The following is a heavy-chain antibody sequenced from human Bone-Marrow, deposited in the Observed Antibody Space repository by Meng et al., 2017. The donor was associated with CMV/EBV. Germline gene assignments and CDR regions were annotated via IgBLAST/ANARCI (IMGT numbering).Heavy chain of an antibody. CDR2: VYYSGNT. D-gene: IGHD3-3*01. J-gene: IGHJ4*02. Sequence: SMSSSRYYWGWIRQAPGKGLEWIGSVYYSGNTNYNPSLRSRVTLSIDTSKNHFSVKLNSVSAADTAVYYCAKAGLHDFWSGSFFEDWGQGTLVTVSS. CDR1: SMSSSRYY. CDR3: AKAGLHDFWSGSFFED. V-gene: IGHV4-39*07.